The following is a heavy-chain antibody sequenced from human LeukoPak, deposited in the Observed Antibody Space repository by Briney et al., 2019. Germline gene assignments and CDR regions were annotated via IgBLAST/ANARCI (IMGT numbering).Heavy chain of an antibody. CDR3: ARALAGTTGERPFDY. Sequence: GGSLRLSCAASGFTFSSYSMNWVRQAPGKGLEWVSSISSSSSYIYYADSVKGRFTISRDNAKNSLYLQMNSLRAEDTAVYYCARALAGTTGERPFDYWGQGTLVTVSS. CDR1: GFTFSSYS. CDR2: ISSSSSYI. J-gene: IGHJ4*02. V-gene: IGHV3-21*01. D-gene: IGHD7-27*01.